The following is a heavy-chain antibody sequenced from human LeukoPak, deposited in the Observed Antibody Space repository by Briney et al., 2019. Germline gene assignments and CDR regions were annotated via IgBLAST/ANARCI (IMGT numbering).Heavy chain of an antibody. CDR1: GGSISSSSYY. D-gene: IGHD4-23*01. CDR2: IYYSGST. Sequence: PSETLSLTCTVSGGSISSSSYYWGWIRQPPGKGLEWIGSIYYSGSTYYNPSLKSPVTISVDTSKNQFSLKLSSVTAADTAVYYCASPHDDYGGNSDLLGPPGYWGQGTLVTVSS. V-gene: IGHV4-39*01. J-gene: IGHJ4*02. CDR3: ASPHDDYGGNSDLLGPPGY.